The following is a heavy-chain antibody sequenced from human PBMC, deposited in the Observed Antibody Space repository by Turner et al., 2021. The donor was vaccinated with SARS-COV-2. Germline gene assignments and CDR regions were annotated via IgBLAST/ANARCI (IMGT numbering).Heavy chain of an antibody. D-gene: IGHD6-13*01. V-gene: IGHV1-2*02. Sequence: QVQLVQSGAEVKKPGASVKVSCKASGYTFTGYYMHWVRQAPGQGLEWMGWINPNSGGTNYAQKFQGRVSMTRDTSISTAYMELTRLRSDDTAVYYCARIPFEMQQYPFDYWGQGTRVTVSS. CDR1: GYTFTGYY. CDR3: ARIPFEMQQYPFDY. J-gene: IGHJ4*02. CDR2: INPNSGGT.